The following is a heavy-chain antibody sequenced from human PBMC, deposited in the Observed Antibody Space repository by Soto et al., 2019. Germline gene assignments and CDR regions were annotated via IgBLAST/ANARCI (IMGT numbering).Heavy chain of an antibody. V-gene: IGHV4-31*03. CDR2: VYYSGSS. J-gene: IGHJ5*02. D-gene: IGHD2-2*01. Sequence: LSLTCTVSGDSISGGASFWSWIRQPPGKGLEWIANVYYSGSSYYNPSLKSRLTISVDTTKNQFSLQLKSMTAADTAVYYCAKLSCTSSTCYFPGWFDPRDQGTLVTVSS. CDR3: AKLSCTSSTCYFPGWFDP. CDR1: GDSISGGASF.